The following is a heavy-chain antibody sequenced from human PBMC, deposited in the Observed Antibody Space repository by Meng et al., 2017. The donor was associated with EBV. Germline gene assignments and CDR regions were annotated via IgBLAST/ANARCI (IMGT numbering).Heavy chain of an antibody. D-gene: IGHD1-1*01. V-gene: IGHV7-4-1*02. CDR3: ARGVEENGSHYPFDS. Sequence: QVPLVQTGSAVKRPGASVKVSCKASGYTFRNYAINWMRQVPGQGLEWMGWINTYSGKATFAQGFTGRFVFSLDTPVTTAHLQISGLKTEDSAVYYCARGVEENGSHYPFDSWGQGTLVTVSS. CDR2: INTYSGKA. J-gene: IGHJ4*02. CDR1: GYTFRNYA.